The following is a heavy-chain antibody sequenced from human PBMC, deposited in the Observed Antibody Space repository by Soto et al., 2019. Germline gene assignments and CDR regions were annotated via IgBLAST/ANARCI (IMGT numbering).Heavy chain of an antibody. CDR3: ASVGDSSGYYLNWFDP. CDR1: GGPFSSYA. Sequence: SGKVSCKAYGGPFSSYAISLVRQAPGQGLEWMGGIIPIFGTANYAQKFQGRVTITADESTSTAYMELSSLRSEDTAVYYCASVGDSSGYYLNWFDPWGQGTLVTVSS. CDR2: IIPIFGTA. V-gene: IGHV1-69*13. D-gene: IGHD3-22*01. J-gene: IGHJ5*02.